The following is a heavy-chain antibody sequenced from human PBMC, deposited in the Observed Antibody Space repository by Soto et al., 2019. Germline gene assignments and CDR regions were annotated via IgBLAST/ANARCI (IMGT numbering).Heavy chain of an antibody. CDR3: ARLFGGNYYDSRGSKVWYFNL. CDR1: GYSFSSSW. J-gene: IGHJ2*01. CDR2: IYPGDSDT. Sequence: GESLKISCKGSGYSFSSSWIGWVRQMPGKGLEWLGIIYPGDSDTRYNPSFQAHVTISADKSISTAYLQWSSLKASDTAMYYCARLFGGNYYDSRGSKVWYFNLWGRGTLVTVSS. D-gene: IGHD3-22*01. V-gene: IGHV5-51*01.